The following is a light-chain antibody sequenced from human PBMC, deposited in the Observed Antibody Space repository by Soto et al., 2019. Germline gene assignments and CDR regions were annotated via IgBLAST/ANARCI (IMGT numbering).Light chain of an antibody. CDR1: SSNIGAGYD. V-gene: IGLV1-40*01. J-gene: IGLJ2*01. Sequence: QSVLTQPPSVSGAPGQRVTISCTGSSSNIGAGYDVHWYQQLPGTAPKLLIYGNSNRSSGVPDRFSGSKSGTSASLAITGLQAEDEADYYCQSYDSSLSAPFGGGTKVTVL. CDR3: QSYDSSLSAP. CDR2: GNS.